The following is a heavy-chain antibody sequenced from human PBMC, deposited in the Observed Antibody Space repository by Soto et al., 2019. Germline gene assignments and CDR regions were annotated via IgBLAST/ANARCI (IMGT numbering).Heavy chain of an antibody. CDR2: IIPLLHIA. J-gene: IGHJ4*02. Sequence: QVQLVQSGAEVKKPGSSVKVSCKASGDTFNTYTINWVRQAPGQGLEWMGRIIPLLHIANYAQKFQGRVTITADKSTRTAYMELRSLRSQDTAVYYCARAPAEGRYFDYWGQGTLVTVSS. CDR3: ARAPAEGRYFDY. CDR1: GDTFNTYT. D-gene: IGHD3-9*01. V-gene: IGHV1-69*02.